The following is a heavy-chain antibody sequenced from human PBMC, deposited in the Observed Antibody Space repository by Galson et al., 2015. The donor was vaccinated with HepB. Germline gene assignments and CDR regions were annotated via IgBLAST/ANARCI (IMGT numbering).Heavy chain of an antibody. D-gene: IGHD6-13*01. CDR3: AKDRSAAGVFDS. CDR2: ISYDAYDK. J-gene: IGHJ4*02. Sequence: SLRLSCAASGFTFKNYPLHWVRQAPGKGLEWVAFISYDAYDKYYGDSVKGRFTVSRDNSQNTLYLLMNGLRVEDTAVYFCAKDRSAAGVFDSWGQGIQVIVSS. CDR1: GFTFKNYP. V-gene: IGHV3-30-3*01.